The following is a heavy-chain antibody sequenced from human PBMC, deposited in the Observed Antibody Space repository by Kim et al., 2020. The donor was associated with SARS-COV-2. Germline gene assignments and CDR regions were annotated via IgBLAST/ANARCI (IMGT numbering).Heavy chain of an antibody. D-gene: IGHD5-18*01. CDR2: IKSKTDGGTT. J-gene: IGHJ4*02. CDR1: GFTFSNAW. Sequence: GGSLRLSCAASGFTFSNAWMSWVRQAPGKGLEWVGRIKSKTDGGTTDYAAPVKGRFTISRDDSKNTLYLQMNSLKTEDTAVYYCTTEGVDGYSYGYFDYWGQGTLVTVSS. CDR3: TTEGVDGYSYGYFDY. V-gene: IGHV3-15*01.